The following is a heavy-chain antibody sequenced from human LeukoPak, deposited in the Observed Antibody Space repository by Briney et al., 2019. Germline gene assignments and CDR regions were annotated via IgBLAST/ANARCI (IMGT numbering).Heavy chain of an antibody. CDR1: GFTFNNYV. Sequence: GGSLRLSCAASGFTFNNYVMRWVRQAPGKGLEWVSSISPSGGGTDYADSVKGRFTISRDNSKNTVYLQMSSLRAEDTAIYYCGRGPYSGTRSPIDYWGQGILVTVSS. J-gene: IGHJ4*02. D-gene: IGHD6-13*01. CDR3: GRGPYSGTRSPIDY. V-gene: IGHV3-23*01. CDR2: ISPSGGGT.